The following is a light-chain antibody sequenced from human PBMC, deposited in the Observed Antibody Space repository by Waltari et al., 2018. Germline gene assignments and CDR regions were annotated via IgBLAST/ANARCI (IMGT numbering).Light chain of an antibody. CDR1: QSVSSY. Sequence: EIVLTQSPATLSLSPGERATLSCRASQSVSSYLAWYQQKPGKATRLLIYDASNRATGIPARFSGSGSGTDFSLTISSLEPEDFAVYYCQHRGTFGQGTRVEIK. V-gene: IGKV3-11*01. J-gene: IGKJ1*01. CDR3: QHRGT. CDR2: DAS.